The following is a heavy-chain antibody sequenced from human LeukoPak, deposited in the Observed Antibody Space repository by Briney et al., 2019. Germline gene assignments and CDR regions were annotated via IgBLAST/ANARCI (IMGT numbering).Heavy chain of an antibody. CDR1: GYTFTGYY. V-gene: IGHV1-2*02. CDR2: INPNSGGT. D-gene: IGHD1-26*01. CDR3: ARDHSGEWELLSGWWFDP. J-gene: IGHJ5*02. Sequence: ASVKVSCKASGYTFTGYYMHWVRQAPGQGLEWMGWINPNSGGTNYAQKFQGRVTMTRDTSISTAYMELSRLRSEDTAVYYCARDHSGEWELLSGWWFDPWGQGTLVTVSS.